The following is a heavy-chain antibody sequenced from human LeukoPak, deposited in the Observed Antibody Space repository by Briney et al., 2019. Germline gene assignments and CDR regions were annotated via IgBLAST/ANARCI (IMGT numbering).Heavy chain of an antibody. Sequence: GRSLRLSCAASGFTFDDYAMHWVRQAPGKGLEWVSGISWNSGSIGYADSVKGRFTISRDNAKNSLYLQMNSLRAEDMALYYCAKDEFVAADFTGAFDIWGQGTMVTVSS. CDR3: AKDEFVAADFTGAFDI. D-gene: IGHD6-13*01. V-gene: IGHV3-9*03. J-gene: IGHJ3*02. CDR1: GFTFDDYA. CDR2: ISWNSGSI.